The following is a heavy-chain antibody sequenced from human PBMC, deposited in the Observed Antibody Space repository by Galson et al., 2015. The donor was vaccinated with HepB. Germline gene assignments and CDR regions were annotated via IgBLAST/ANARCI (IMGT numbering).Heavy chain of an antibody. D-gene: IGHD6-13*01. CDR1: GFTFSSYG. CDR2: IRYDGSNK. CDR3: AKDRGSSWSNWFDP. Sequence: SLRLSCAASGFTFSSYGMHWARQAPGKGLEWVAFIRYDGSNKYYADSVKGRFTISRDNSKNTLYLQMNSLRAEDTAVYYCAKDRGSSWSNWFDPWGQGTLVTVSS. V-gene: IGHV3-30*02. J-gene: IGHJ5*02.